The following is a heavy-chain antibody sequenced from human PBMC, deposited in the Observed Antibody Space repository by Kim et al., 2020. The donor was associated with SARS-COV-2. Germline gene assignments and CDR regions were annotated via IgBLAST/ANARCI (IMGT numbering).Heavy chain of an antibody. Sequence: SETLSLTCAVYGGSFSGYYWSWIRQPPGKGLEWIGEINHSGSTNYNPSLKSRVTISVDTSKNQFSLKLSSVTAADTAVYYCARGPSRTPRLQRFGRNAFDIWGQGTMVTVSS. V-gene: IGHV4-34*01. D-gene: IGHD3-16*01. CDR2: INHSGST. CDR1: GGSFSGYY. J-gene: IGHJ3*02. CDR3: ARGPSRTPRLQRFGRNAFDI.